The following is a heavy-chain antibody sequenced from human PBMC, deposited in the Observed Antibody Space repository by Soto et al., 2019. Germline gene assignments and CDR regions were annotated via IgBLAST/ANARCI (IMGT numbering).Heavy chain of an antibody. CDR3: ARVAVAAPRSWYFDL. V-gene: IGHV3-74*01. J-gene: IGHJ2*01. D-gene: IGHD6-13*01. CDR1: GFTFSDYW. Sequence: EVQLVESGGGLVQPGGSRRLSCAASGFTFSDYWMHWFRQAPGKGLVWVSRIRGDGSSTSHADSVKGRFTISRDNAKDTLYLQMNSLTVEDTAIYYCARVAVAAPRSWYFDLWGRGTLVTVSS. CDR2: IRGDGSST.